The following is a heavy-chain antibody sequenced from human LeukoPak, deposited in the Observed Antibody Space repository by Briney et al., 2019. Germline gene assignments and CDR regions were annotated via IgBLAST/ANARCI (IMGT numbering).Heavy chain of an antibody. D-gene: IGHD1-26*01. CDR2: IYTSGGT. V-gene: IGHV4-4*07. Sequence: SETLSLTCTVSGGSISSYYWSWIRQPAGKGLEWIGRIYTSGGTNYNASLKSRVSMSVDTSKNQFSLKLSSVTAADTAVFYCARENSGSYREFDYWGQGTLVTVSS. CDR1: GGSISSYY. J-gene: IGHJ4*02. CDR3: ARENSGSYREFDY.